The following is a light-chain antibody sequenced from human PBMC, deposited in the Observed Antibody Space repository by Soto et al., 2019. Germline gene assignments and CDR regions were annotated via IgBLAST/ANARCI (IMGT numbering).Light chain of an antibody. CDR3: SSYTSSSTGV. CDR2: DVS. J-gene: IGLJ1*01. CDR1: SSDVGGYKY. V-gene: IGLV2-14*01. Sequence: QSALTQPASVSGSPGQSITISCTGTSSDVGGYKYVSWYQQHPGKAPKLMIYDVSNRPSGVSNRFSGSKSGNTASLTISGLQAEDEADYYCSSYTSSSTGVFGTWTKVTVL.